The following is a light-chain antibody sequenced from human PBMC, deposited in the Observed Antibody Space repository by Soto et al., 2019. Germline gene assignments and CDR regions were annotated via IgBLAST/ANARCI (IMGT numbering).Light chain of an antibody. J-gene: IGKJ1*01. CDR3: LQHNSYPRT. CDR2: AVS. V-gene: IGKV1-17*01. Sequence: DIQMSRSPSSLSASVGARVPITGRASQGIRNDLGWYQQKPGKAPKCLIYAVSSLRSGVPSRFSGSGSGTEFTLTISSLQPEDFATYYCLQHNSYPRTFGQGTKVDIK. CDR1: QGIRND.